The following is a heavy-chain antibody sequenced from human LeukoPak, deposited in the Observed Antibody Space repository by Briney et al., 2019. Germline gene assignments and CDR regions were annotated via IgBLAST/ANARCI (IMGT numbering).Heavy chain of an antibody. J-gene: IGHJ4*02. CDR1: GFTFSNYA. Sequence: PGGSLRLSCAASGFTFSNYAMNWVRQAPGKGLEWVSVIYSGGSTHYADSVKGRFTISRDKSKNTLYLQMNSLRAEDTAVYYCARVGQQLGYYFDYWGQGTLVTVSS. D-gene: IGHD6-13*01. CDR3: ARVGQQLGYYFDY. CDR2: IYSGGST. V-gene: IGHV3-53*01.